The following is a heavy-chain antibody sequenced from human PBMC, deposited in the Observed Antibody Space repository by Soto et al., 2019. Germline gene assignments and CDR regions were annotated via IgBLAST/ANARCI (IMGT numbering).Heavy chain of an antibody. Sequence: QPGGSLRLSCAASGFTFSSYGMHWVRQAPGKGLEWVAVISYDGSNKYYADSVKGRFTISRDNSKNTLYLQMNSLRAEGTAVYYCAKDAGGIVDTAMVSPTLGYWGQGTLVTVSS. J-gene: IGHJ4*02. V-gene: IGHV3-30*18. CDR1: GFTFSSYG. CDR3: AKDAGGIVDTAMVSPTLGY. CDR2: ISYDGSNK. D-gene: IGHD5-18*01.